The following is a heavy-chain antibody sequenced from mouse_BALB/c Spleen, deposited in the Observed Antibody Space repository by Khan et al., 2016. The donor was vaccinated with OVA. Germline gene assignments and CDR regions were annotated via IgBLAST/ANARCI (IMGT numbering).Heavy chain of an antibody. CDR2: IDPSKSET. D-gene: IGHD1-1*01. J-gene: IGHJ3*01. V-gene: IGHV1S127*01. CDR3: ARGGYGSPFAY. Sequence: QIQLVQSGPELVRPGASVEISCKASGYTFTSFWIHWVKQRPGQGLEWIGMIDPSKSETRLNQKFKDKATLNVDKSSNTAYMQHSRLTSEDSAVYYWARGGYGSPFAYWGQGTLVTVSA. CDR1: GYTFTSFW.